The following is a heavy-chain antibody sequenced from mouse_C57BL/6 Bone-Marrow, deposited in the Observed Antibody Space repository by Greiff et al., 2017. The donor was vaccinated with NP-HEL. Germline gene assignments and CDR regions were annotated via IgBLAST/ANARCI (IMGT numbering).Heavy chain of an antibody. CDR1: GFTFSNYW. V-gene: IGHV6-3*01. Sequence: EVKLMESGGGLVQPGGSMKLSCVASGFTFSNYWLNWVRQSPEKGLEWVAQIRLKSDNYATHYAESVKGRFTISRDDSKSSVYLQMNNLRAEDTGIYYCTVYPFGWWGQGTLVTVSA. CDR2: IRLKSDNYAT. CDR3: TVYPFGW. J-gene: IGHJ3*02.